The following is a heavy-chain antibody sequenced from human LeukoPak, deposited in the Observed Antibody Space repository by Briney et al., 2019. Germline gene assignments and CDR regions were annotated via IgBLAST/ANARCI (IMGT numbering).Heavy chain of an antibody. CDR3: ASPREMATIYDASDV. CDR2: IYYSGST. J-gene: IGHJ3*01. CDR1: GGSISSSSYY. Sequence: PSETLSLTCTVSGGSISSSSYYWGWIRQPPGKGLEWIGSIYYSGSTYYNPSPKSRVTISVDTSKNQFSLKLSSVTAADTAVYYCASPREMATIYDASDVWGQGTMVTVSS. D-gene: IGHD5-24*01. V-gene: IGHV4-39*01.